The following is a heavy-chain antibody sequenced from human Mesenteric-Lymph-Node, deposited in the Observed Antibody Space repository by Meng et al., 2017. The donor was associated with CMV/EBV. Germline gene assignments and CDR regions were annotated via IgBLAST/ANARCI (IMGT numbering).Heavy chain of an antibody. CDR1: GFTFSSYW. D-gene: IGHD2-2*01. J-gene: IGHJ4*02. Sequence: GESLKISCAASGFTFSSYWMSWVRQAPGKGLEWVANIKQDGSEKYYVDSVKGRFTISRDNAKNSLYLQMNSLRAEDTAVYYCASSPGYCSSTSCFSQIYYFDYWGQGTLVTVSS. CDR3: ASSPGYCSSTSCFSQIYYFDY. CDR2: IKQDGSEK. V-gene: IGHV3-7*01.